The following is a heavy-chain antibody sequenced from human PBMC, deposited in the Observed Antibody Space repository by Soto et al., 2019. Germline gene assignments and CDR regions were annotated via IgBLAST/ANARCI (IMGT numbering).Heavy chain of an antibody. CDR3: ARGVAVAGFDWFDP. J-gene: IGHJ5*02. D-gene: IGHD6-19*01. CDR2: ISAYNGNT. V-gene: IGHV1-18*04. Sequence: AASVKVSCKASGYTFTSYGISWVRQAPGQGLEWMGWISAYNGNTNYAQKLQGRVTMTTDTSTSTAYMELRSLRSDDTAVYYCARGVAVAGFDWFDPWGQGTLVTVSS. CDR1: GYTFTSYG.